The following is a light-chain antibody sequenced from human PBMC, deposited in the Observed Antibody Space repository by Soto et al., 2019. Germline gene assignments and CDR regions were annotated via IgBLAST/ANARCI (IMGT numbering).Light chain of an antibody. CDR2: QAS. V-gene: IGKV1-5*03. Sequence: DIQMTQSPSTPSASVGDRVTITCRASQSTSSYLAWYQQKPGKAPKLLIYQASSLENGVPSRFSGSGSGTEFSLTISSLQPDDFATYYCQQYSSHSTFGQGTKVDIK. CDR1: QSTSSY. CDR3: QQYSSHST. J-gene: IGKJ1*01.